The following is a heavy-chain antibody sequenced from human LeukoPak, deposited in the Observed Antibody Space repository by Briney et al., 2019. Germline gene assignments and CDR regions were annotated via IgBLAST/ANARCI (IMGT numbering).Heavy chain of an antibody. CDR1: GFTFDDYA. Sequence: GRSLRLSCAASGFTFDDYAMHWVRQAPGKGLEWVASIKQDGGEKYYVDSVKGRFTISRDNAKNSLYLQMNSLRAEDTAVYYCARSPIRRQHLVRGFDQWGQGTLVTVSS. CDR3: ARSPIRRQHLVRGFDQ. CDR2: IKQDGGEK. V-gene: IGHV3-7*01. D-gene: IGHD6-13*01. J-gene: IGHJ4*02.